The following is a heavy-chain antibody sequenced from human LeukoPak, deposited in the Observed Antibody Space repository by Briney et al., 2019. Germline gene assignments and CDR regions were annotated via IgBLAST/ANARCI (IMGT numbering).Heavy chain of an antibody. D-gene: IGHD6-13*01. J-gene: IGHJ4*02. V-gene: IGHV4-34*01. CDR3: ARLSSSSTGGIDY. Sequence: SETLSLTCAVYGGSFSGYYWSWIRQPPGKGLEWIGEINHSGSTNYNPSLKSRVTISVDTSKNQFSPKLSSVTAADTAVYYCARLSSSSTGGIDYWGQGTLVTVSS. CDR2: INHSGST. CDR1: GGSFSGYY.